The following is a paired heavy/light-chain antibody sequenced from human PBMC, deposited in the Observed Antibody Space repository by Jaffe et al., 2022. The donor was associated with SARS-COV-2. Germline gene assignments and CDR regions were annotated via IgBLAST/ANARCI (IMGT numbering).Heavy chain of an antibody. V-gene: IGHV4-31*03. D-gene: IGHD5-12*01. CDR3: ARESRDGYRGFDY. CDR2: IYYSGTT. J-gene: IGHJ4*02. Sequence: QVQLQESGPGLVKPSQTLSLTCTVSGGSISSAGHYWSWIRQHPGEGLEWIGYIYYSGTTYYNPSLRSRLTISVDTSSNQFYLKLSSVTAADTAVYYCARESRDGYRGFDYWGQGTLVTVSS. CDR1: GGSISSAGHY.
Light chain of an antibody. CDR2: DAS. J-gene: IGKJ1*01. V-gene: IGKV3-11*01. CDR3: QQRSNWPRT. Sequence: EIVLTQSPATLSLSPGERATLSCRASQSVSSYLAWYQQKPGQAPRLLIYDASKRATGIPDRFSGSGSGTDFTLTISSLEPEDFAVYYCQQRSNWPRTFGQGTKVEIK. CDR1: QSVSSY.